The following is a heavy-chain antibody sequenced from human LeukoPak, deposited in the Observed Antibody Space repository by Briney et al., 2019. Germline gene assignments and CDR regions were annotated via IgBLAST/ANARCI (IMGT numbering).Heavy chain of an antibody. D-gene: IGHD2-2*01. CDR2: INPSGGST. CDR1: GYTFTSYY. J-gene: IGHJ4*02. Sequence: GASVKVSCKASGYTFTSYYMHWVRQAPGQGLEWMGIINPSGGSTSYAQKFQGRVAMTRDTSTSTVYMELSSLRSEDTAVYYCARGYCSSTSCYASFDYWGQGPLVTVSS. CDR3: ARGYCSSTSCYASFDY. V-gene: IGHV1-46*01.